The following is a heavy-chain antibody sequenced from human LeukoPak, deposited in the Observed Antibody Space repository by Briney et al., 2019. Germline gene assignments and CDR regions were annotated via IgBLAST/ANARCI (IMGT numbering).Heavy chain of an antibody. CDR3: ARGSGGHGGGPAFDY. Sequence: PGGSLRLSCAASGFTVSTNYMSWVRQAPGKGLEWVSVIYSGDSTYYADSVKGRFTTSRDNSKNTLYLQMNSLRAEDTAVYYCARGSGGHGGGPAFDYWGQGTLVTVSS. CDR2: IYSGDST. V-gene: IGHV3-53*01. D-gene: IGHD2-15*01. J-gene: IGHJ4*02. CDR1: GFTVSTNY.